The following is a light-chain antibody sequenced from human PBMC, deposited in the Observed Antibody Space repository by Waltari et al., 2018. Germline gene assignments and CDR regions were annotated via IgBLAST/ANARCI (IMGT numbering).Light chain of an antibody. CDR3: VLYMGSGSYWV. CDR1: SGSVSNSYF. Sequence: QTVVTQEPSFSVSPGGTVTLTCGFSSGSVSNSYFPSWYQQTPGQAPRTLIYSTNTRSSGVPDRFSVSILGNKAALTITGAQADDESDYYCVLYMGSGSYWVFGGGTKLTVL. V-gene: IGLV8-61*01. J-gene: IGLJ3*02. CDR2: STN.